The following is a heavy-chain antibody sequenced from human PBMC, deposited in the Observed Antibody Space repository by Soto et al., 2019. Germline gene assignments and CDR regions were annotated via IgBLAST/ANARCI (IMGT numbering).Heavy chain of an antibody. CDR1: GGTFSSYA. J-gene: IGHJ5*02. CDR2: IIPIFGTA. D-gene: IGHD6-13*01. CDR3: ARWYSSRNWFDP. Sequence: ASVKVSCKASGGTFSSYAISWVRQAPGQGLEWMGGIIPIFGTANYAQKFQGRVAITADESTSTAYMELSSLRSEDTAVYYCARWYSSRNWFDPWGQGTLVTVSS. V-gene: IGHV1-69*13.